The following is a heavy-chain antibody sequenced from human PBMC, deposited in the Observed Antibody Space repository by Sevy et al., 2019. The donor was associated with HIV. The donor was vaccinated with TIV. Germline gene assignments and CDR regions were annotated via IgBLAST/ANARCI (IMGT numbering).Heavy chain of an antibody. D-gene: IGHD6-13*01. V-gene: IGHV3-53*01. CDR3: ARDSGKREAAGKSDAFDI. CDR1: GFTVSSNY. CDR2: IYSGGST. J-gene: IGHJ3*02. Sequence: GGSLRLSCAASGFTVSSNYMSWVRQAPGKGLEWVSVIYSGGSTYYADSVKGRFTISRDNSKNTLYLQMNSLRAEDTAVYYCARDSGKREAAGKSDAFDIWGQGTMVTVSS.